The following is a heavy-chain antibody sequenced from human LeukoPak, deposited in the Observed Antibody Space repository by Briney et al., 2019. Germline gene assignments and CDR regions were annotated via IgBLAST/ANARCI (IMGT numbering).Heavy chain of an antibody. J-gene: IGHJ5*02. V-gene: IGHV1-2*02. Sequence: GASVKVSCKASGYTFTGYYMPWVRQAPGQGLEWMGWINPNSGGTNYAQKFQGRVTMTRDTSISTAYMELSRLRSDDTAVYYCASVRFAYYYGSGSDQLNWFDPWGQGTLVTVSS. D-gene: IGHD3-10*01. CDR3: ASVRFAYYYGSGSDQLNWFDP. CDR1: GYTFTGYY. CDR2: INPNSGGT.